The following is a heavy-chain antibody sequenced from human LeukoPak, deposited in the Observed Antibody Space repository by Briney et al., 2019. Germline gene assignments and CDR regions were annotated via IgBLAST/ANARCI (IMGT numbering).Heavy chain of an antibody. J-gene: IGHJ4*02. CDR2: ISAYGNT. CDR3: ARGIIGYYFDY. D-gene: IGHD2-15*01. V-gene: IGHV1-18*01. Sequence: GSSVKVSCKASGGTFSSYAISWVRQAPGQGLEWMGLISAYGNTNYAQNLQGRVTMTTDTSTSTAYIELRSLRSDDTAVYYCARGIIGYYFDYWGQGTLVTVSS. CDR1: GGTFSSYA.